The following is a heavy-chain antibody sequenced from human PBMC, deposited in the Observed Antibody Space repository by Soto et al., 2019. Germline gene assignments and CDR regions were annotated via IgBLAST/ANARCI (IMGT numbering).Heavy chain of an antibody. CDR1: GYTFTGYY. J-gene: IGHJ6*02. Sequence: ASVKVSCKASGYTFTGYYMHWVRQAPGQGLEWMGWINPNSGGTNYAQKFQGRVTMTRDKSISTAYTELSRLRSDDTAVYYCARDLGVVNYYYGMDVWGQGTTVTVSS. CDR2: INPNSGGT. V-gene: IGHV1-2*02. CDR3: ARDLGVVNYYYGMDV.